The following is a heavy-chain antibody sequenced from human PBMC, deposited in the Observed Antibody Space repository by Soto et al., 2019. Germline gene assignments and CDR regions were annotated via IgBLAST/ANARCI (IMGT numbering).Heavy chain of an antibody. D-gene: IGHD1-7*01. Sequence: QVQLVQSGAEVKKPGSSVKVSCKASGGTFSSYAISWVRQAPGQGLEWMGGIIPIVGTANYAQKFQGRVRINVDESTSTAHMELSSLRSEDTGVYYCAGLPRIGTTLWGYGMDVWGQGTTVTVSS. J-gene: IGHJ6*02. CDR1: GGTFSSYA. CDR3: AGLPRIGTTLWGYGMDV. V-gene: IGHV1-69*01. CDR2: IIPIVGTA.